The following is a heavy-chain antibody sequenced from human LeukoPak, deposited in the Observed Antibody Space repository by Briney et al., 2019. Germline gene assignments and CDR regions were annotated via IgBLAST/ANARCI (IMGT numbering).Heavy chain of an antibody. D-gene: IGHD3-10*01. CDR1: GFTFSSCW. V-gene: IGHV3-7*01. CDR2: IKQDGSEK. Sequence: GGSLRLSCAASGFTFSSCWMSWVRQAPGKGLEWVANIKQDGSEKYYVDSVKGRFTISRDNAKNSLYLQMNSLRAEDTAVYYCAREYYYGSGSYPDFDYWGQGTLVTVSS. J-gene: IGHJ4*02. CDR3: AREYYYGSGSYPDFDY.